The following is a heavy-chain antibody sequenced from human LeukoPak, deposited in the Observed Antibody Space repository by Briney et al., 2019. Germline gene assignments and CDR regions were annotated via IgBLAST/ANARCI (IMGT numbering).Heavy chain of an antibody. J-gene: IGHJ4*02. CDR3: ARDGKSYQAAGRDY. Sequence: GGSLRLSCAASGFTFSSYSMNWVRQAPGKGLEWVSSISSSSSYIYYADSAKGRFTISRDNAKNSLYLQMNSPRSDDTAVYYCARDGKSYQAAGRDYWGQGTLVTVSS. CDR2: ISSSSSYI. D-gene: IGHD6-13*01. V-gene: IGHV3-21*04. CDR1: GFTFSSYS.